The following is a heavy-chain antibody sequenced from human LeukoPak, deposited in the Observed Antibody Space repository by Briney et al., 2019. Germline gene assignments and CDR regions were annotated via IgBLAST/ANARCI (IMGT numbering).Heavy chain of an antibody. CDR1: GGSISSYY. J-gene: IGHJ4*02. Sequence: SETLSLTCTVSGGSISSYYWGWIRQPPGKGLEWIGSLYSSGNTYYSPSLKSRVTISVDTSKNQFSLKLSSVTAADTAVYYCARRVVATTWDSWGQGTLVTISS. V-gene: IGHV4-39*01. CDR2: LYSSGNT. CDR3: ARRVVATTWDS. D-gene: IGHD5-12*01.